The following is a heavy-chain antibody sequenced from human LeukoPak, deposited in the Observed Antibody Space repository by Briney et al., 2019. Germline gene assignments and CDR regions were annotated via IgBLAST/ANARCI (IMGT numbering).Heavy chain of an antibody. V-gene: IGHV3-21*01. J-gene: IGHJ4*02. CDR2: FGTRSTSV. CDR1: GFTFSGYS. CDR3: AREVSEGFDF. Sequence: GGSLRLSCTASGFTFSGYSMNWIRQAPGKGLEWVSSFGTRSTSVYHAGSVKGRFAISRDNTKNSLYLQMNSLRAEDTALYYCAREVSEGFDFWGQGTLVTVSS. D-gene: IGHD3-22*01.